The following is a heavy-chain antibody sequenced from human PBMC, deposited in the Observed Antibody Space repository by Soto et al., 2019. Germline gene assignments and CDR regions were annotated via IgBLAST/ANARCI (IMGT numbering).Heavy chain of an antibody. Sequence: LRLSCAASGFTFSSYGMHWVRQAPGKGLEWVAVISYDGSNKYYADSVKGRFTISRDNSKNTLYLQMNSLRAEDTAVYYCRYYYDSSGYYSDYWGQGTLVTVSS. J-gene: IGHJ4*02. D-gene: IGHD3-22*01. CDR2: ISYDGSNK. CDR1: GFTFSSYG. CDR3: RYYYDSSGYYSDY. V-gene: IGHV3-30*03.